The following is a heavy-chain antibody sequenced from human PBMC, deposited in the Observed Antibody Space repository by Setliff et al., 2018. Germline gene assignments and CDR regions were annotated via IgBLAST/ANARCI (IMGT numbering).Heavy chain of an antibody. Sequence: ASVKVSCKASGYTLTTYFMNWVRQAPGQGLEWMGYINTRTGNPMYAQGFTGRFVFSLDPSVSTASLQISSLKAEDTALYYCATGSLVAAGTGHWGQGTLVTVSS. V-gene: IGHV7-4-1*02. J-gene: IGHJ4*02. CDR2: INTRTGNP. CDR3: ATGSLVAAGTGH. CDR1: GYTLTTYF. D-gene: IGHD6-13*01.